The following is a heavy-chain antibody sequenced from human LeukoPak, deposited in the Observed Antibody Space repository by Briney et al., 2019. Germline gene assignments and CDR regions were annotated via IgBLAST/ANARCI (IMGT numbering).Heavy chain of an antibody. CDR1: GFAFSSYW. V-gene: IGHV3-74*01. Sequence: GGSLRLSCAASGFAFSSYWMYWVRHVPEKGLVWVSHINNDGGSTSYADPVKGRFTISRDNAKNTLFLQMNSLRAEDTGVYYCTRVDYYYNGMDVWGQGTTVTVS. CDR2: INNDGGST. CDR3: TRVDYYYNGMDV. J-gene: IGHJ6*02.